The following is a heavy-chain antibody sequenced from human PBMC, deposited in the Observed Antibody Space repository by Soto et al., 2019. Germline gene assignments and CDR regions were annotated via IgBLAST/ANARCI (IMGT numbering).Heavy chain of an antibody. J-gene: IGHJ4*02. CDR2: ISGSGKTV. CDR1: GFTFGDYF. V-gene: IGHV3-11*01. D-gene: IGHD2-2*03. CDR3: ARDSGYCTSTICYIPFDS. Sequence: PGGSLRLSCAASGFTFGDYFMSWIRQVPGKGLEWVAYISGSGKTVYYTDSVKGRFTISRDNAKKLLYLDMDSLRAEDTAVYYCARDSGYCTSTICYIPFDSWGQGTLVTVSS.